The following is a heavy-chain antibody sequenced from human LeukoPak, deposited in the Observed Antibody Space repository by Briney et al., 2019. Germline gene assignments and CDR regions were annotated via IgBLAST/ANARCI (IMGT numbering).Heavy chain of an antibody. CDR1: GFTFSSSA. Sequence: GGSLRLSCAASGFTFSSSAMSWVRQAPGKGLEWVSAISNNGGYTYYADSVQGRFTISRDNAKNTLYLQMNSLRAEDTAVYYCARGYAGGYFDLWGRGTLVTVSS. V-gene: IGHV3-23*01. CDR3: ARGYAGGYFDL. J-gene: IGHJ2*01. CDR2: ISNNGGYT. D-gene: IGHD5-12*01.